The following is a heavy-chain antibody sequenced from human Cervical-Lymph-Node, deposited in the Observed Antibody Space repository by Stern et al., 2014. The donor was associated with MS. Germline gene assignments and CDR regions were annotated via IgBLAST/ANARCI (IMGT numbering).Heavy chain of an antibody. CDR2: IFSNDEK. CDR1: GFSLSNARMG. Sequence: QITLKESGPVLVKPTETLTLTCTVSGFSLSNARMGVSWIRQPPGKALEXLAHIFSNDEKSYSTSLKSRLTISKDTSKSQVVLTMTNMDPVDTATYYCARMTTVTTGIDYWGQGTLVTVSS. D-gene: IGHD4-17*01. V-gene: IGHV2-26*01. CDR3: ARMTTVTTGIDY. J-gene: IGHJ4*02.